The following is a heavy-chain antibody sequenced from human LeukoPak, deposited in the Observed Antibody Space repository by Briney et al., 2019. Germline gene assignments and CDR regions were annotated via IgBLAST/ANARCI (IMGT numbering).Heavy chain of an antibody. CDR3: ARVGLSGTTFIDY. Sequence: SETLSLTCTVSGGSISNYFWSWIRQPPGKGLECIGYIYYSDSTNYNPSLKSRVTVSVDTSKNQFSLKLSSVTAADTAVYYCARVGLSGTTFIDYWGQGTLVTVSS. J-gene: IGHJ4*02. CDR2: IYYSDST. CDR1: GGSISNYF. D-gene: IGHD1-1*01. V-gene: IGHV4-59*01.